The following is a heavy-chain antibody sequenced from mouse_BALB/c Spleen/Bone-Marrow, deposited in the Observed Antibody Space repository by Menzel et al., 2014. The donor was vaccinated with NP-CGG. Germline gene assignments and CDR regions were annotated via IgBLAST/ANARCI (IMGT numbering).Heavy chain of an antibody. CDR3: ARFITTVVVDAMDY. Sequence: VMLVESGGGLVQPGGSRKLSCAASGFTFSDYGMAWVRQAPGKGPEWVAFISNLAYSIYYADTVTGRFTISRENAKNTLYLEMSSLRSEDTAMYYCARFITTVVVDAMDYWGQGTSVTVSS. CDR1: GFTFSDYG. V-gene: IGHV5-15*02. J-gene: IGHJ4*01. CDR2: ISNLAYSI. D-gene: IGHD1-1*01.